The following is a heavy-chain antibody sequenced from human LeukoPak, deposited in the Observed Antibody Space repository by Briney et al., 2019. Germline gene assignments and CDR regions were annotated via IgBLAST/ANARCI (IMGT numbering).Heavy chain of an antibody. D-gene: IGHD4-23*01. CDR1: GFSFSSYG. Sequence: GGSLRLSCAASGFSFSSYGMYWVRQAPGKGLEWVALIYNDGGLPNYLDSVRGRFTISRDNSKNTLYLQMDSLRVEDTAVYYCAQGHYVGNSEFLDNWGQGSLVSVSS. CDR2: IYNDGGLP. CDR3: AQGHYVGNSEFLDN. V-gene: IGHV3-33*07. J-gene: IGHJ4*02.